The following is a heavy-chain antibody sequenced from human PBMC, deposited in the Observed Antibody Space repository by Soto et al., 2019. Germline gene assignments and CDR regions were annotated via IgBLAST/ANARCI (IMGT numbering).Heavy chain of an antibody. D-gene: IGHD1-26*01. V-gene: IGHV3-23*01. Sequence: GGSLRLSCAASGFTFSSYAMSWVRQAPGKGLEWVSGISGSGTTTYYADSVKGRFTISRDNSKNTMYLQMNSLRAEDTAIYYCAKDLAGATRGRFDYWGQGTLVTVSS. J-gene: IGHJ4*02. CDR3: AKDLAGATRGRFDY. CDR2: ISGSGTTT. CDR1: GFTFSSYA.